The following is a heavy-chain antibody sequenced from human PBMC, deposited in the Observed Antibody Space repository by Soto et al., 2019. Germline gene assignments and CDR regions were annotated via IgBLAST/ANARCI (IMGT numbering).Heavy chain of an antibody. Sequence: GGSLRLSCAASGFTFSSYGMHWVRQAPGKGLEWVAVISYDGSNKYYADSVKGRFTISRDNSKNTLYLQMNSLRAEDTAVYYCAKGPLGSGWYDDWGQGTLVTVSS. CDR1: GFTFSSYG. D-gene: IGHD6-19*01. V-gene: IGHV3-30*18. J-gene: IGHJ4*02. CDR3: AKGPLGSGWYDD. CDR2: ISYDGSNK.